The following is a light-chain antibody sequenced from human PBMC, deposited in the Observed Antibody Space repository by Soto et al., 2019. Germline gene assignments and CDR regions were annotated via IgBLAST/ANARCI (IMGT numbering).Light chain of an antibody. CDR2: EAT. CDR1: SNDVGSYNF. Sequence: QSALTQPASVSGSPGQSITISCTGTSNDVGSYNFVSWYQQHPGQAPKLMIYEATKRPSGVSNRFSGSKSGNTASLTISGLQAEDEADYHFSSYAGSRTLIFGGGTKLTVL. J-gene: IGLJ2*01. V-gene: IGLV2-23*01. CDR3: SSYAGSRTLI.